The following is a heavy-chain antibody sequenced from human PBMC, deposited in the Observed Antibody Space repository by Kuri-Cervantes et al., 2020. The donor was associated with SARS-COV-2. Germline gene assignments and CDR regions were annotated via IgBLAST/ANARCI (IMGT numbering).Heavy chain of an antibody. CDR2: IDWDNDK. D-gene: IGHD2-8*01. V-gene: IGHV2-70*11. CDR3: ARTQGSCTTVACLKRGRLDP. Sequence: SGPTLVKPTQTLTLTCALSGFSLRDRGRCVSWIRQPPGKALEWLARIDWDNDKYYSTSLKTRLTISKDTSQNQVFLTMTNMDPVDTATYYCARTQGSCTTVACLKRGRLDPWGQGTLVTVSS. J-gene: IGHJ5*02. CDR1: GFSLRDRGRC.